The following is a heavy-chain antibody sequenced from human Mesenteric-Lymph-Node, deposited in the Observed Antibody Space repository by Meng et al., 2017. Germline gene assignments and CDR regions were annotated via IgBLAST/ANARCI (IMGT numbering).Heavy chain of an antibody. J-gene: IGHJ4*02. CDR2: INHRGST. CDR3: ARRGDSSGWFRYFDF. CDR1: GRSFSPYY. Sequence: QLQLQQWGAGLLKPAETLSLTCAVYGRSFSPYYWAWIRQTPEKGLEWIGEINHRGSTTYNPSLESRVTMSADTSKNQFSLRMTSVTAADAAVYFCARRGDSSGWFRYFDFWGQGTLVTVSS. D-gene: IGHD6-19*01. V-gene: IGHV4-34*01.